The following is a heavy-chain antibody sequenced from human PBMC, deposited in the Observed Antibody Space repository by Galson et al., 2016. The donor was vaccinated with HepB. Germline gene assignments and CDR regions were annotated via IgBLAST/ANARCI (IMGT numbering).Heavy chain of an antibody. V-gene: IGHV6-1*01. Sequence: CAIPGDSVSSSRAAWNWIRQSPSRGLEWLGRTYYRLKWNNDYAVSVKSRIIINPDTSKNQFSLQLKSVTPEDTAVYYCARAVEYYTFWSRLYGMDVWGQGTTVIVSS. CDR1: GDSVSSSRAA. CDR2: TYYRLKWNN. J-gene: IGHJ6*02. CDR3: ARAVEYYTFWSRLYGMDV. D-gene: IGHD3-3*01.